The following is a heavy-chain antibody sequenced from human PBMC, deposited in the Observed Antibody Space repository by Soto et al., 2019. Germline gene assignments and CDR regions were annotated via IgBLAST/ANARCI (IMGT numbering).Heavy chain of an antibody. CDR2: IYWDDDK. Sequence: QITLKETGPTLVKPTQTLTLTCTFSGFSLSTSGVGVGWIRQPPGKALEWLALIYWDDDKRYSPSLKCRLTITKHTSKNQEVLTMTNMDPVDTATYYCALGVVAAAGTGWSDPWGQGTLVTVSS. J-gene: IGHJ5*02. V-gene: IGHV2-5*02. D-gene: IGHD6-13*01. CDR1: GFSLSTSGVG. CDR3: ALGVVAAAGTGWSDP.